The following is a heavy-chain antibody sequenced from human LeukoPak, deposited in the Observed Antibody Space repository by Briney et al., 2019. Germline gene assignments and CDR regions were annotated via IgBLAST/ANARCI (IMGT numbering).Heavy chain of an antibody. CDR2: ISHDGSST. Sequence: PGGTLRLFCATSGFTFTTFWMHWVPHAPGKGLVGVSRISHDGSSTNYADSVKGRFTVSRDNAKNTLYLKRNSLKAEDTAVYYSARGPSGYNNTGGQGTLVTVSS. J-gene: IGHJ4*02. V-gene: IGHV3-74*01. CDR1: GFTFTTFW. D-gene: IGHD5-12*01. CDR3: ARGPSGYNNT.